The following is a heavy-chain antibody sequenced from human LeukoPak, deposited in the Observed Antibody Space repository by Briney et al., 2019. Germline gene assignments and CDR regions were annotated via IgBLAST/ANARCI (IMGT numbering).Heavy chain of an antibody. CDR3: ARGYRSAARRLLPMDV. D-gene: IGHD6-6*01. CDR1: GFTFSSYE. V-gene: IGHV3-48*03. J-gene: IGHJ6*03. Sequence: GGSLRLSCAASGFTFSSYEMNWVRQAPGKGLEWVSYISSSGSTIYYADSVKGRFSISRDNAKNSLYLQMNSLRAEDMAVYYCARGYRSAARRLLPMDVWGKGTTVTVSS. CDR2: ISSSGSTI.